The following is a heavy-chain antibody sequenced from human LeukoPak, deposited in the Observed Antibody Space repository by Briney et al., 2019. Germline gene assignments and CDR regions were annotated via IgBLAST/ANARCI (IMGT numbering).Heavy chain of an antibody. Sequence: ASVKVSCKASGYTFTGYYIHWVRQAPGQGLGLMGWINPDNGVTNYAQKFQGRVTITRDTSISTAYMELSRLRSDDTAVYYCALSNVDTAMVAFGFDYWGQGTLVTVSS. V-gene: IGHV1-2*02. CDR3: ALSNVDTAMVAFGFDY. D-gene: IGHD5-18*01. J-gene: IGHJ4*02. CDR2: INPDNGVT. CDR1: GYTFTGYY.